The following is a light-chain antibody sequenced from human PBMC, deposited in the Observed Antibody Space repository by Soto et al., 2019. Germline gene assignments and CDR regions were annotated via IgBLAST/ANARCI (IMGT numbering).Light chain of an antibody. CDR2: GAS. Sequence: EIVMTQSPATLLLSTGETATLSCRASQSVRKNLAWYQQKPGQAPRLVIYGASTRATGIPARFSGSGSGTEFTLTISSLEFGDSAVYYCQQYVTSSPRTFGQGTKVDIK. V-gene: IGKV3-15*01. CDR1: QSVRKN. J-gene: IGKJ1*01. CDR3: QQYVTSSPRT.